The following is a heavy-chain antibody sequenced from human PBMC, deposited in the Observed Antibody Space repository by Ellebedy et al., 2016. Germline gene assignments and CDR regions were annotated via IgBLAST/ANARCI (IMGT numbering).Heavy chain of an antibody. CDR1: GGSINSGGYY. J-gene: IGHJ3*02. CDR3: ARLGPGSTTMTTGAAFDI. D-gene: IGHD4-17*01. Sequence: SETLSLTCTVSGGSINSGGYYWSWIRQHPGKGLEWIGYIYYSGSTYYIPSLKSRIGISIDTSKNQISLKLSSVTAADTAVYYCARLGPGSTTMTTGAAFDIWGQGTMVTVSS. V-gene: IGHV4-31*03. CDR2: IYYSGST.